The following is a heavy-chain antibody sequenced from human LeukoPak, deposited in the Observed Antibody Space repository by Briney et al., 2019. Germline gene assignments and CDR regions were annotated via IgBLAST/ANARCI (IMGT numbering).Heavy chain of an antibody. CDR3: ARDGCSGGSCYSEGYYFDY. J-gene: IGHJ4*02. D-gene: IGHD2-15*01. Sequence: SVKVSCKASGGTFSSYAISWVRQAPGQGLEWMGGIFPIFGTANYAQKFQGRVTITADESTSTAYMELSSLRSEDTAVYYCARDGCSGGSCYSEGYYFDYWGQGTLVTVSS. V-gene: IGHV1-69*13. CDR2: IFPIFGTA. CDR1: GGTFSSYA.